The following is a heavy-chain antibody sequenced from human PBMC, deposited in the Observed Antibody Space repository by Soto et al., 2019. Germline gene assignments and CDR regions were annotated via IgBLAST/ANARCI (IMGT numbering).Heavy chain of an antibody. D-gene: IGHD3-22*01. V-gene: IGHV3-74*01. Sequence: GGSLRLSCAASGFTFSSYWMHWVRQAPGKGLVWVSRINSDGSSTSYADSVKGRFTISRDNAKNTLYLQMNSLRAEDTAVYYCARAEGGYLFDYWGQGTLVTVSS. CDR3: ARAEGGYLFDY. CDR1: GFTFSSYW. CDR2: INSDGSST. J-gene: IGHJ4*02.